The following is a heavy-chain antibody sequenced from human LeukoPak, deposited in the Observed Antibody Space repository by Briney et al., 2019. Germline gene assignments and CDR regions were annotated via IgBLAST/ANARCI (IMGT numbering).Heavy chain of an antibody. V-gene: IGHV3-30*03. CDR1: GFTFSSYA. CDR3: ARGSFDSLLWFGELRERYYYYYGMDV. Sequence: GGSLRLSCAASGFTFSSYAMSWVRQAPGKGLEWVAVISYDGSNKYYADSVKGRFTISRDNSKNTLYLQMNSLRAEDTAVYYCARGSFDSLLWFGELRERYYYYYGMDVWGQGTTVTVSS. CDR2: ISYDGSNK. D-gene: IGHD3-10*01. J-gene: IGHJ6*02.